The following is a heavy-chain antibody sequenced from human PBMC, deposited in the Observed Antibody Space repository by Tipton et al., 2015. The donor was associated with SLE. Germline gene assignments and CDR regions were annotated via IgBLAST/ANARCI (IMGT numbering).Heavy chain of an antibody. CDR3: ARSLPEYQYRVEYFQH. V-gene: IGHV4-39*07. J-gene: IGHJ1*01. CDR2: IYYSGST. D-gene: IGHD2-2*01. Sequence: TLSLTCTVSGGSISSGGYYWSWIRQHPGKGLEWIGSIYYSGSTYYNPSLKSRVTISVDTSKNQFSLKLSSVTAADTAVYYCARSLPEYQYRVEYFQHWGQGTLVTVSS. CDR1: GGSISSGGYY.